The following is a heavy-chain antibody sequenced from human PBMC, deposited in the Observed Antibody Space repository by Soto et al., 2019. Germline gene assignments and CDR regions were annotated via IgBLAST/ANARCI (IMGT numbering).Heavy chain of an antibody. CDR2: INPSGGST. V-gene: IGHV1-46*01. D-gene: IGHD4-17*01. Sequence: GASVKVSCKASGYTFTSYYMHWVRQAPGQGLEWMGIINPSGGSTSYAQKFQGRVTMTRDTSTSTVYMELSSLRSEDTAVYYCARIPGEATVTRTSDYWGQGTLVTVSS. CDR3: ARIPGEATVTRTSDY. J-gene: IGHJ4*02. CDR1: GYTFTSYY.